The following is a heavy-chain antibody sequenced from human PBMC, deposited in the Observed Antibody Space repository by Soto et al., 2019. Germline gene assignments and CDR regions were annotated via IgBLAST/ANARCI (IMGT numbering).Heavy chain of an antibody. CDR1: GYSFTSYW. CDR2: IDPSDSYT. J-gene: IGHJ5*02. V-gene: IGHV5-10-1*01. CDR3: GMVGCLHGRENWFEP. D-gene: IGHD1-26*01. Sequence: GSSQKISCKGSGYSFTSYWICWVRQMPGKGLEWMGRIDPSDSYTNYSSSFHGHVTISADKSISTAYLQWSSLKDSDTAMYYSGMVGCLHGRENWFEPWGQGTMVTVSS.